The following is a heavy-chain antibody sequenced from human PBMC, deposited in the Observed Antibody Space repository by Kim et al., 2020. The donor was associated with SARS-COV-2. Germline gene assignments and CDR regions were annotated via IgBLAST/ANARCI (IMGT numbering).Heavy chain of an antibody. CDR2: ISGSGSII. D-gene: IGHD5-12*01. V-gene: IGHV3-48*03. CDR1: GFAFSTYE. J-gene: IGHJ4*01. Sequence: GGSLRLFCAASGFAFSTYEMNWVRQAPGKGLEWVSYISGSGSIIYYADSVKGRFTISRDNAKNSLYLQMNSLKAEDTAVYYCARDQPRDGYDTGATFDY. CDR3: ARDQPRDGYDTGATFDY.